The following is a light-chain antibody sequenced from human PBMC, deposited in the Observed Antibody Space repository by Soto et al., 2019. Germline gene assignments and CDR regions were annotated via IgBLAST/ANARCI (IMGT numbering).Light chain of an antibody. V-gene: IGKV2-28*01. CDR3: MQTLQTPLT. CDR2: SGS. J-gene: IGKJ4*01. CDR1: QSLMHRNGYNY. Sequence: DIVMTQSPLSLPVTPGEPASISCRSSQSLMHRNGYNYLDWYLQKPGQSPQLLIYSGSNRASGVPDRFSGSGSGTDFTLKISRVEAEDVGVYYCMQTLQTPLTFGGGTKVEIK.